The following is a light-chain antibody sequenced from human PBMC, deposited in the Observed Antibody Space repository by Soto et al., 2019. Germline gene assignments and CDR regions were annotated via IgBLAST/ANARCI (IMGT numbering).Light chain of an antibody. CDR2: DVS. J-gene: IGLJ3*02. CDR3: SSYTSSSTPGNLV. CDR1: SSDVGGYNY. Sequence: QSALTQPASVSGSPGQSITISCTGTSSDVGGYNYVSWYQQHPGKAPKLMIYDVSNRPSGVSNRFSGSKSGNTASLTISGLQAEDEADYYCSSYTSSSTPGNLVFGGGTELTVL. V-gene: IGLV2-14*01.